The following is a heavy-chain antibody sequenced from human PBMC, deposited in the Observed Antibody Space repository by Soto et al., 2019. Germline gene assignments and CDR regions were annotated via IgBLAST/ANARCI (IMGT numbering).Heavy chain of an antibody. CDR3: SRENWFQDY. Sequence: SLSCAASGFTFSVFYMAWVRQAPGQGLEWVASIKYEGREQYYVDSVKGRFTNTRDNAKNSVYLQMNSLRAGDTALYYCSRENWFQDYWGQGTLVTVSS. D-gene: IGHD3-10*01. CDR1: GFTFSVFY. V-gene: IGHV3-7*03. CDR2: IKYEGREQ. J-gene: IGHJ4*02.